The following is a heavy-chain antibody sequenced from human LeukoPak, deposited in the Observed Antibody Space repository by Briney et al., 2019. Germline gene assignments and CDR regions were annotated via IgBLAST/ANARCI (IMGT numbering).Heavy chain of an antibody. CDR1: GYTFTGYY. V-gene: IGHV1-2*02. D-gene: IGHD2-15*01. CDR3: ARAVVVAANDAFDI. J-gene: IGHJ3*02. CDR2: INPNSGGT. Sequence: ASVKVSCKASGYTFTGYYMNWVRQAPGQGLEWMGWINPNSGGTNYAQKFQGRVTMTRDTSISTAYMELSRLRSDDTAVYYCARAVVVAANDAFDIWGQGTMVTVSS.